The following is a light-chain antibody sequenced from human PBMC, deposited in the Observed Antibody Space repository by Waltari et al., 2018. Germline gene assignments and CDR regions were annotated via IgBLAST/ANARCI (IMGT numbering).Light chain of an antibody. Sequence: QSALTQPPSASGSPGQSVTISCTGTSSDVGGYNYVSWYQQHPGKAPKLMIFEVSKRPSGVPERFSGSKSGNTASLTVSGLQAGDEADYYCGSDAGSNNLVFGGGTKLTVL. CDR3: GSDAGSNNLV. V-gene: IGLV2-8*01. CDR2: EVS. J-gene: IGLJ3*02. CDR1: SSDVGGYNY.